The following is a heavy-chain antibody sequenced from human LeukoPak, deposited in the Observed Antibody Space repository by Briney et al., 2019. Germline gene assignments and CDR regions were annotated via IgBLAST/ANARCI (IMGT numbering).Heavy chain of an antibody. CDR1: GFTFGTYT. Sequence: GGSLRLSCAASGFTFGTYTMNWVRQAPGKGLEWVSSISSSSSYIYYADSVKGRFTISRDNAKNSLYLQMNSLRAEDTAVYYCARDVSWFGELSFDYWGQGTLVTVSS. V-gene: IGHV3-21*01. CDR2: ISSSSSYI. CDR3: ARDVSWFGELSFDY. J-gene: IGHJ4*02. D-gene: IGHD3-10*01.